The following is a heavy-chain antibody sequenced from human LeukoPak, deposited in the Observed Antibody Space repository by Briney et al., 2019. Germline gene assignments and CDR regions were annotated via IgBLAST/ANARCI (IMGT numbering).Heavy chain of an antibody. CDR2: ISGSAENT. CDR3: ARAPRKFRGIIVTPLYYFDY. Sequence: GGSLRLSCATSRFTFTNYAMTWVRQAPGKGLEWVSAISGSAENTYYADSVKGRFTISRDNSKNTLYLQMNSLRAEDTAIYYCARAPRKFRGIIVTPLYYFDYWGQGAQVTVSS. J-gene: IGHJ4*02. CDR1: RFTFTNYA. D-gene: IGHD3-10*01. V-gene: IGHV3-23*01.